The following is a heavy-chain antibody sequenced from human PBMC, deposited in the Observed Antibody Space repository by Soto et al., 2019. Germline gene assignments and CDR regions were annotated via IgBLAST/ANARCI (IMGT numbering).Heavy chain of an antibody. CDR2: IYYSGST. CDR1: GGSISTYY. J-gene: IGHJ4*02. D-gene: IGHD6-19*01. Sequence: SEPLSLTCTVSGGSISTYYWSWIRQPPVKGLEWIAYIYYSGSTNYNPYVKSRVTISIDTSEYQLSLKLSSVTAADTAVYYCARNCFSVAGRYYFDYWGQGTLVTVS. V-gene: IGHV4-59*01. CDR3: ARNCFSVAGRYYFDY.